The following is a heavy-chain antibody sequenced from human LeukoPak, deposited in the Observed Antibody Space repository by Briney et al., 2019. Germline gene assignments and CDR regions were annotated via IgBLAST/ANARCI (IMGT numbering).Heavy chain of an antibody. Sequence: SETLSLTCTVSGGSISSYYWSWIRQPPGKGLEWIGYIYYSGSTNYNPSLKSRVTISVDTSKNQFSLKLSSVTAADTAVYYCARQGLGYCSSTSCYGGDYWGQGTLVTVSS. CDR2: IYYSGST. CDR3: ARQGLGYCSSTSCYGGDY. D-gene: IGHD2-2*01. J-gene: IGHJ4*02. CDR1: GGSISSYY. V-gene: IGHV4-59*08.